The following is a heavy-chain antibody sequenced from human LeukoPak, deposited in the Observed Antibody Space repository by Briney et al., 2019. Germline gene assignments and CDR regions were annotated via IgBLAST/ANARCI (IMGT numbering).Heavy chain of an antibody. J-gene: IGHJ4*02. Sequence: GGSLRRSCAASGFTFSSYAMTWVRQAPGKGLEWVSALSGSGGSTYYADSVKGRFTISRDNSKNTLYLQMNSLRAEDTAVYYCARAAKVITGDWGQGTLVSVSS. CDR2: LSGSGGST. CDR1: GFTFSSYA. V-gene: IGHV3-23*01. D-gene: IGHD1-14*01. CDR3: ARAAKVITGD.